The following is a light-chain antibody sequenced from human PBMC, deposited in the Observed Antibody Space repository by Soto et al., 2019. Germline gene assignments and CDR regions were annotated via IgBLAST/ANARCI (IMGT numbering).Light chain of an antibody. J-gene: IGKJ1*01. CDR1: QSLVYSDGNTY. Sequence: DAVMTQSPLSLPVTLGQPASISCRSSQSLVYSDGNTYLNWFQQRPGQSPRRLIYQVSNRDSGVPDIISGSGSGTDFTLKISRVEGEDGGVDYCMQGAYWPWTLGEVTKVEL. V-gene: IGKV2-30*01. CDR2: QVS. CDR3: MQGAYWPWT.